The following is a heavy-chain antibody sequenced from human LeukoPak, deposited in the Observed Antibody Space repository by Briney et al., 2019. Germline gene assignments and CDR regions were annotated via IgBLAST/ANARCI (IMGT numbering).Heavy chain of an antibody. D-gene: IGHD5-18*01. J-gene: IGHJ4*02. V-gene: IGHV1-2*04. Sequence: ASVKVSRKAAGYAFTGYYMHWVRQAPGQGLEWMGWINPNSGGTNYAQKFQGWVTMTRDTSISTAYMELSRLRSDDTAVYYCAMLDTAMGTDYWGQGTLVTVSS. CDR1: GYAFTGYY. CDR3: AMLDTAMGTDY. CDR2: INPNSGGT.